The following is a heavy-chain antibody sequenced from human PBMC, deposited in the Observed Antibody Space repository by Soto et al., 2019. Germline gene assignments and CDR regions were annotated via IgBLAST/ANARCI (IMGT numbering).Heavy chain of an antibody. V-gene: IGHV1-69*08. J-gene: IGHJ3*02. CDR3: ARDLGRSGWHEGSAFDI. CDR2: IIPILGIA. D-gene: IGHD6-19*01. CDR1: GGTFSSYT. Sequence: QVQLVQSGAEVKKPGSSVKVSCKASGGTFSSYTISWVRQAPGQGLEWMGRIIPILGIANYAQKFQGRVTITADKSTSTAYMELSSVSSEDTAVYYCARDLGRSGWHEGSAFDIWGQGTMVTVSS.